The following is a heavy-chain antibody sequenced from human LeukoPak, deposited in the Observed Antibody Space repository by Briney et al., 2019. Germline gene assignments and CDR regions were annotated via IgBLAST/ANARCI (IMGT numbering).Heavy chain of an antibody. J-gene: IGHJ4*02. CDR2: INKDGSEE. CDR3: ARCGSYYYVPSTAEDY. V-gene: IGHV3-7*01. Sequence: PGGSLRLSCVASDFMFSDYWMSWVRQAPGKGPEWVANINKDGSEEHYVDSVKGRFTISRDNAKNSLYLQMNSLRAEDTAVYYCARCGSYYYVPSTAEDYWGQGTLVTVSS. CDR1: DFMFSDYW. D-gene: IGHD1-26*01.